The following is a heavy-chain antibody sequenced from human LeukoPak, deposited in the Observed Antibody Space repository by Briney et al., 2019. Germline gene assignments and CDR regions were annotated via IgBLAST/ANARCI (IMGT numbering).Heavy chain of an antibody. Sequence: GESLKISCKGSGYSFTSYWIGWVRQLPGKGLEWMGIIYPGDSDTRYSPSFQGQVTISADKSISTAYLQWSSLKASDTAMYYCARFSNTAKPFPWYYYYYYMDVWGKGTTVTVSS. CDR1: GYSFTSYW. CDR3: ARFSNTAKPFPWYYYYYYMDV. D-gene: IGHD5-18*01. CDR2: IYPGDSDT. V-gene: IGHV5-51*01. J-gene: IGHJ6*03.